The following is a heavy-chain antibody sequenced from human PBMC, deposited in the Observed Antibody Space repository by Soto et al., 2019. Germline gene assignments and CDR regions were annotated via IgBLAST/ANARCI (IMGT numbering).Heavy chain of an antibody. D-gene: IGHD6-13*01. CDR2: ISGSGYNT. V-gene: IGHV3-23*02. Sequence: EVQLLESGGGLIQPGGSLRLSCATSGFTFSSSAMSWVRQASGKGLERVSSISGSGYNTNYGDSVKGRFTISRDNSMNTLYLQMNRLGAEDTAVYYCAKSALVAAGTGPFDYWGQGTLVTVSS. CDR3: AKSALVAAGTGPFDY. CDR1: GFTFSSSA. J-gene: IGHJ4*02.